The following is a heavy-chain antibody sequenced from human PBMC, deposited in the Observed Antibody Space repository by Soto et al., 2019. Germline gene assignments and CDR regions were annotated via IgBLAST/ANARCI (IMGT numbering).Heavy chain of an antibody. V-gene: IGHV6-1*01. Sequence: SQTLSLTCAISGDSVSSNSAAWNWIRQSPSRGLEWLGRTYYRSKWYNDYAVSVKSRITINPDTSKNQFSLQLNSVTPEDTAVYYCARDLIARSIAVAGIQRDYYYGMDVWGQGTTVTVSS. CDR1: GDSVSSNSAA. CDR2: TYYRSKWYN. D-gene: IGHD6-13*01. J-gene: IGHJ6*02. CDR3: ARDLIARSIAVAGIQRDYYYGMDV.